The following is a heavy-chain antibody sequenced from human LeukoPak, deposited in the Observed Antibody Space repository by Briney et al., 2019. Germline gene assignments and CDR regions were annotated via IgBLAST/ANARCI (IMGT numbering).Heavy chain of an antibody. Sequence: ASVKVSCKASGYTFTGYYMHWVRQAPGQGLEWMGWINPNSGGTNYAQKSQGRVTMTRDTSISTAYMELSRLRSDDTAVYYCARVDQDIVVVPAATAFDYWGQGTLVTVSS. D-gene: IGHD2-2*01. CDR2: INPNSGGT. J-gene: IGHJ4*02. CDR3: ARVDQDIVVVPAATAFDY. V-gene: IGHV1-2*02. CDR1: GYTFTGYY.